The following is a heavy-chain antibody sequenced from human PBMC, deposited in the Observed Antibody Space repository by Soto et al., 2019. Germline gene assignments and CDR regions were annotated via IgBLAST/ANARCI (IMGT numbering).Heavy chain of an antibody. J-gene: IGHJ3*02. CDR3: ARDRYGSGPLFVI. D-gene: IGHD3-10*01. CDR2: IIPILGIA. CDR1: GGTFSSYA. V-gene: IGHV1-69*04. Sequence: SVKVSCKASGGTFSSYAISWVRQAPGQGLEWMGRIIPILGIANYAQKFQGRVTITADKSTSTAYMELSSLRSEDTAVYYCARDRYGSGPLFVIWGQGTMVTVSS.